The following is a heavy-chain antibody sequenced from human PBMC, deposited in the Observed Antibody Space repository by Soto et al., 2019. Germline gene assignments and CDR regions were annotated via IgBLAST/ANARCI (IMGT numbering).Heavy chain of an antibody. CDR3: ARNYDYIWGSPNWFDP. V-gene: IGHV3-66*01. Sequence: GGSLRLSCAASGFTVSSNYMSWVRQAPGKGLEWVSVIYSGGSTYYADSAKGRFTISRDNSKNTLYLQMNSLRAEDTAVYYCARNYDYIWGSPNWFDPWGQGTLVTV. D-gene: IGHD3-16*01. J-gene: IGHJ5*02. CDR1: GFTVSSNY. CDR2: IYSGGST.